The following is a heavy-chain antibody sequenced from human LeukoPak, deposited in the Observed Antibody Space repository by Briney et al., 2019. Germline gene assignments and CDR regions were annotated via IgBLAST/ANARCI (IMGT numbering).Heavy chain of an antibody. CDR1: GFTFSNAW. CDR2: IKSKTDGGTT. J-gene: IGHJ4*02. CDR3: TTLRRSSSGWPDY. Sequence: PGGSLRLSCAASGFTFSNAWMSWVRQAPGKGLEWFGRIKSKTDGGTTDYAAPVKGRFTISRDDSKNTLYLQMNSLKTEDTAVYYCTTLRRSSSGWPDYWGQGTLVTVSS. D-gene: IGHD6-25*01. V-gene: IGHV3-15*01.